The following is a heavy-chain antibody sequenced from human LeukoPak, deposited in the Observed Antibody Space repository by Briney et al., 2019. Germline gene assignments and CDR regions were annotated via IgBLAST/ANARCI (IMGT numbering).Heavy chain of an antibody. V-gene: IGHV4-38-2*02. CDR1: GYSISSGYY. D-gene: IGHD3-10*01. J-gene: IGHJ4*02. CDR2: IYYSGST. CDR3: ARLFTMVRGLFRGDFDY. Sequence: SETLSLTCTVSGYSISSGYYWGWIRQPPGKGLEWIGSIYYSGSTYYNPSLKSRVTISVDTSKNQFSLKLSSVTAADTAVYYCARLFTMVRGLFRGDFDYWGQGTLVTVSS.